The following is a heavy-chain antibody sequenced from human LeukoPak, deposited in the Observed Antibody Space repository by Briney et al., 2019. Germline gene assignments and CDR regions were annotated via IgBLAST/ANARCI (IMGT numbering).Heavy chain of an antibody. CDR3: ASTFASLFDY. J-gene: IGHJ4*02. Sequence: SETLPLTCTVSGGSISSSSYYWGWIRQPPGKGLEWIGSIYYSGSTYYNPSLKSRVTISVDTSKNQFSLKLSSVTAADTAVYYCASTFASLFDYWGQGTLVTVSS. V-gene: IGHV4-39*01. CDR1: GGSISSSSYY. CDR2: IYYSGST.